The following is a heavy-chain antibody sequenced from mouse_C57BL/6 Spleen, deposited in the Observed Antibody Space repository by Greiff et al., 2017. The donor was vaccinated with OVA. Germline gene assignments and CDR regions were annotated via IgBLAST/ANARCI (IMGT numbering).Heavy chain of an antibody. CDR1: GFSLTSYA. CDR3: ARCLSYYGSSYGYFDV. CDR2: IWTGGGT. J-gene: IGHJ1*03. D-gene: IGHD1-1*01. V-gene: IGHV2-9-1*01. Sequence: VKLMESGPGLVAPSQSLSITCTVSGFSLTSYAISWVRQPPGKGLEWLGVIWTGGGTNYNSALKSRLSISKDNSKSQVFLKMNSLQTDDTARYYCARCLSYYGSSYGYFDVWGTGTTVTVSS.